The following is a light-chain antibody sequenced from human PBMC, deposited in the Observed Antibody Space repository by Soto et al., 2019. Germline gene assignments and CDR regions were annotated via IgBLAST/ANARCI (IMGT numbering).Light chain of an antibody. V-gene: IGKV1-12*01. CDR1: QGISSW. J-gene: IGKJ2*01. Sequence: DIQMTQSPSSVSASVGDRVTITCRASQGISSWLAWYQQKPGKAPNLLMFDSTTLQSGVPSRFSGSGSGTDFTLTISSLQPEDFATYYCQQANSFPYTFGQGTKVDIK. CDR2: DST. CDR3: QQANSFPYT.